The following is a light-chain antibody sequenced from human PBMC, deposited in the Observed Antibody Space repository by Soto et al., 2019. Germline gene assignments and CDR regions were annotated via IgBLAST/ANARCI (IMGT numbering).Light chain of an antibody. CDR3: QQYNNWPPYT. CDR2: DAS. J-gene: IGKJ2*01. CDR1: QSVSSN. Sequence: EIVMTQSPATLSVSPGERATLSCRASQSVSSNLAWVQQKPGQAPRLLIYDASTRATGIPARFTGSGSGTEFTLTISSLQSEDFAVYYGQQYNNWPPYTFGQGTKLEIK. V-gene: IGKV3-15*01.